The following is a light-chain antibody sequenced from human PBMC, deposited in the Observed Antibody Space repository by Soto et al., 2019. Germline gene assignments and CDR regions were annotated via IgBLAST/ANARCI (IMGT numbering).Light chain of an antibody. V-gene: IGKV3-20*01. CDR2: GAS. Sequence: EIVLTQSPGTLSLSPGERATLSCRASQSVSSSYLAWYQQKPGQAPRLLIYGASSRATGIPDRFSGGGSGTDFTLTTSRREPEDFPVYYCQHHGAPPLFTFGPGTKVDVK. J-gene: IGKJ3*01. CDR1: QSVSSSY. CDR3: QHHGAPPLFT.